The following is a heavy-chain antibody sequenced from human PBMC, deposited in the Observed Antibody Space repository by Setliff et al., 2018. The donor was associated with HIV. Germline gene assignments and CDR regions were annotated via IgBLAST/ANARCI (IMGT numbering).Heavy chain of an antibody. CDR3: AAASNRRVRGVNLHYYYYMDV. J-gene: IGHJ6*03. Sequence: GASVKVSCKASGFTFTSSAMQWVRQARGQRLEWIGWIVVGSDNTNYAQKFPERVTITRDLSTSTAYMELSSLRSEDTAVYYCAAASNRRVRGVNLHYYYYMDVWGKGTTVTVSS. CDR1: GFTFTSSA. CDR2: IVVGSDNT. V-gene: IGHV1-58*02. D-gene: IGHD3-10*01.